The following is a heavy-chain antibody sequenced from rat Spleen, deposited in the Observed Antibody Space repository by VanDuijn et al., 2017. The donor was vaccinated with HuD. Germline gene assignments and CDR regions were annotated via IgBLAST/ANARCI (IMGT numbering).Heavy chain of an antibody. Sequence: EVQLQESGPGLVKPSQSLSLTCSVTVYSITSSYRWSWIRRFPGNKLEWMGYINNAGSTNYNPPLKSRISLTRDTSKNQFFLQLNSVITEDTATYYCVRRRGQVYNNYFDYWGQGVMVTVSS. D-gene: IGHD1-10*01. CDR1: VYSITSSYR. J-gene: IGHJ2*01. V-gene: IGHV3-3*01. CDR3: VRRRGQVYNNYFDY. CDR2: INNAGST.